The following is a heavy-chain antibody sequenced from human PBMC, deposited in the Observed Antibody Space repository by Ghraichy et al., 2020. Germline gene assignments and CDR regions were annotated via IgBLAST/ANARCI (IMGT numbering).Heavy chain of an antibody. Sequence: GESLNISCAASGFTFSSYWMYWVRQAPGKGLVWVSRINSDGISTNYADSVKGRFTISRDNAKSTLYQQMNSLSAEDTAVYYCVRVQRWANENDYWGQGALVTVSS. D-gene: IGHD5-24*01. J-gene: IGHJ4*02. CDR3: VRVQRWANENDY. CDR2: INSDGIST. V-gene: IGHV3-74*01. CDR1: GFTFSSYW.